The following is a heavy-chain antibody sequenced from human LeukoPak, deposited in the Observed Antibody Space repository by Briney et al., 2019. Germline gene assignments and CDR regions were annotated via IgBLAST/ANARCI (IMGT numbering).Heavy chain of an antibody. Sequence: PGGSLRLSCAASGFTFSSYWMHWVRQAPGKGLVWVSRINSDGSSTSYADSVKGRFTISRDNAKNTLYLQMNSLRAEDTAVYYCARGRVVAYGMDVWDQGTTVTVSS. V-gene: IGHV3-74*01. CDR1: GFTFSSYW. J-gene: IGHJ6*02. D-gene: IGHD2-15*01. CDR3: ARGRVVAYGMDV. CDR2: INSDGSST.